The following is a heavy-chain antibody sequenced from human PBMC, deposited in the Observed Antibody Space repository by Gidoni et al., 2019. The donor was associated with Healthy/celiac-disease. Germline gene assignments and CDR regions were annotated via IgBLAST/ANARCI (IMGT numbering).Heavy chain of an antibody. D-gene: IGHD3-3*01. CDR1: GFTFSSYG. CDR2: ISYDGSNK. Sequence: QVQLVESGGGVVQPGRSLRLSCAASGFTFSSYGMHWVRQAPGKGLEWVAVISYDGSNKYYADSVKGRFTISRDNSKNTLYLQMNSLRAEDTAVYYCAKEQSTIFGVVQASMDVWGQGTTVTVSS. CDR3: AKEQSTIFGVVQASMDV. J-gene: IGHJ6*02. V-gene: IGHV3-30*18.